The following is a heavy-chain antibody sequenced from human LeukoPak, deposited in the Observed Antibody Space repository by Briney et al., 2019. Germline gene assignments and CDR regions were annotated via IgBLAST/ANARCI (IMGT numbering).Heavy chain of an antibody. V-gene: IGHV1-3*01. Sequence: ASVKVSCKASGYTFTSYAMHWVRQAPGQRPEWMGWINAGNGNTKYSQKFQGRVTITRDTSASTAYMELSSLRSEDTAVYYCAIAYCGGDCYLTYFDYWGQGTLVTVSS. D-gene: IGHD2-21*02. J-gene: IGHJ4*02. CDR1: GYTFTSYA. CDR2: INAGNGNT. CDR3: AIAYCGGDCYLTYFDY.